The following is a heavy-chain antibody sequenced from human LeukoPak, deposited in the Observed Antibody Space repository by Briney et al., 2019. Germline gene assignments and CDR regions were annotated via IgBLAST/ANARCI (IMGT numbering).Heavy chain of an antibody. CDR2: ISSNGGST. CDR3: ARGPLTGYYFPY. CDR1: GFTFSSYA. V-gene: IGHV3-64*01. Sequence: GGSLRLSCAASGFTFSSYAMHWVRQAPGKGLEYVSAISSNGGSTYYANSVKGRFTISRDNSKNTLYLQMGSLRAEDMAVYYCARGPLTGYYFPYWGQGTLVTVSS. D-gene: IGHD3-9*01. J-gene: IGHJ4*02.